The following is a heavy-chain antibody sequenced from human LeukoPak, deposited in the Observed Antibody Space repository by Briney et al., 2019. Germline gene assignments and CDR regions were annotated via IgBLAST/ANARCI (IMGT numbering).Heavy chain of an antibody. V-gene: IGHV1-69*05. CDR2: IIPIFGTA. D-gene: IGHD3-22*01. Sequence: SVKVSCKASGGTFSSYAISWVRQAPGQGLEWMGGIIPIFGTANYAQKFQGRVTMTTDTSTSTAYMELRSLRSDDTAVYYCARELGYYDSSGIDYWGQGTLVTVSS. CDR3: ARELGYYDSSGIDY. J-gene: IGHJ4*02. CDR1: GGTFSSYA.